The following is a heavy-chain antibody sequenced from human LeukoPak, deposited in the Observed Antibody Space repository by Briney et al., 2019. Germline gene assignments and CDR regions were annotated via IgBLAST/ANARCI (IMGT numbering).Heavy chain of an antibody. CDR2: IYYSGST. Sequence: SETLSLTCTVSGDSISSTYYWTWIRQPPGKGLEWIGYIYYSGSTNYNPSLKSRVTISVDTSKNQFSLKLSSVTAADTAVYYCARALGYSYGRNWFDPWGQGTLVTVSS. CDR3: ARALGYSYGRNWFDP. V-gene: IGHV4-59*01. D-gene: IGHD5-18*01. CDR1: GDSISSTYY. J-gene: IGHJ5*02.